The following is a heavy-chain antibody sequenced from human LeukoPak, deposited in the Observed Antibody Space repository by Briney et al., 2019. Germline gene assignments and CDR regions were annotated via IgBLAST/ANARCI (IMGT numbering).Heavy chain of an antibody. CDR3: ARDSSPRYSGYDWVF. D-gene: IGHD5-12*01. CDR1: GFAFSDYW. Sequence: PGGSLRLSCTAPGFAFSDYWMSWVRQAPGKGLEWLANINQDGSQTSYVDSVRGRSTVSRDNAKNSLYLQMNSLRADDTAVYYCARDSSPRYSGYDWVFWGRGTLVTVSS. CDR2: INQDGSQT. J-gene: IGHJ4*02. V-gene: IGHV3-7*01.